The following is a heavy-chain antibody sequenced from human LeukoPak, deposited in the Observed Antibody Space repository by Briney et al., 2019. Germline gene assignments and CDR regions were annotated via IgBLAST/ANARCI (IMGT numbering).Heavy chain of an antibody. J-gene: IGHJ4*02. Sequence: ASVKVSCRPSGYTFTGYYMHWVRQAPGQGLEWMGWINPNSGGTNYAQKFQGRVTMTRDTSISTAYMELSRLRSDDTAVYYCAREGGTDIVVVPAATQVDYWGQGTLVTVS. CDR3: AREGGTDIVVVPAATQVDY. CDR2: INPNSGGT. CDR1: GYTFTGYY. V-gene: IGHV1-2*02. D-gene: IGHD2-2*01.